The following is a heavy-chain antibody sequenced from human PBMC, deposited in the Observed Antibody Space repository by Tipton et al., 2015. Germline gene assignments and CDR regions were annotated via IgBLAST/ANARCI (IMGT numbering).Heavy chain of an antibody. CDR1: GDSVSSNSAA. J-gene: IGHJ4*02. V-gene: IGHV6-1*01. Sequence: GLVKPSQTLSLTCAISGDSVSSNSAAWNWIRQSPSRGLEWLGRAYYRSKWYNDYAISLKSRITINPDTSKNQFSLQLNSVTPEDTAVYYCARDRYNWNDDHLGRGFDYWGQETLVPVSS. CDR3: ARDRYNWNDDHLGRGFDY. CDR2: AYYRSKWYN. D-gene: IGHD1-20*01.